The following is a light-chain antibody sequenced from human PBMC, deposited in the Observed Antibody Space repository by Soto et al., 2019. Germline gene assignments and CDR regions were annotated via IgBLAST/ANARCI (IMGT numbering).Light chain of an antibody. CDR2: GVS. CDR3: QQYHSTPIT. Sequence: EIVLTQSPVTLSLSPGDRATLSCRASQSVSSSYLAWYQQKPGQAPRLLIYGVSSRAAGIPDRFSGSGSGTDFTLTINRLEPEDFAVYYCQQYHSTPITFGQGTRLEIK. CDR1: QSVSSSY. V-gene: IGKV3-20*01. J-gene: IGKJ5*01.